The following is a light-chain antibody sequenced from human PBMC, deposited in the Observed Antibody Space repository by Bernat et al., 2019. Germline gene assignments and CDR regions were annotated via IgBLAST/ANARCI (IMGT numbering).Light chain of an antibody. V-gene: IGLV3-1*01. CDR3: QAWDSSTGV. CDR1: RLGNKY. Sequence: SFDLTQPPSVSVSPGQTASITCSAERLGNKYTCWYQQKPGQSPVLVIYQNNKRPSGIPERFSGSKSGNTATLTISGTQASDEADYYCQAWDSSTGVFGGGTKLTVL. CDR2: QNN. J-gene: IGLJ3*02.